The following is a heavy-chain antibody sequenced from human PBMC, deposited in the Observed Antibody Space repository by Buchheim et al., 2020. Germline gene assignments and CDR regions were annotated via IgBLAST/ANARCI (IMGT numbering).Heavy chain of an antibody. D-gene: IGHD3-9*01. CDR3: AKDLLTVSV. CDR1: GFTFSSSP. CDR2: IGESGHTT. J-gene: IGHJ6*02. Sequence: EVDLLESGGGLVQPGGSLRLSCIVSGFTFSSSPMSWVRQAPGRGLEWVSAIGESGHTTYYADSVKGRFTVSRDNSKNILYLEMNSLRAEDTALYYCAKDLLTVSVWGQGTT. V-gene: IGHV3-23*01.